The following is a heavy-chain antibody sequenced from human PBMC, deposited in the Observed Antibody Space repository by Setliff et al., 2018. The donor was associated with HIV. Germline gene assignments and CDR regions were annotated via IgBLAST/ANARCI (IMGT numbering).Heavy chain of an antibody. CDR2: INHSGST. J-gene: IGHJ6*03. CDR1: GGSFSDYS. CDR3: ARATTGYSSIWYRNGLTYYYYMDV. Sequence: SETLSLTCAVYGGSFSDYSWTWIRQPPGRGLEWIGEINHSGSTSYSPSLKSRVSMSVDTSKNQFSLKLSSVTAADTAIFYCARATTGYSSIWYRNGLTYYYYMDVWGRGTKVTVSS. D-gene: IGHD6-13*01. V-gene: IGHV4-34*01.